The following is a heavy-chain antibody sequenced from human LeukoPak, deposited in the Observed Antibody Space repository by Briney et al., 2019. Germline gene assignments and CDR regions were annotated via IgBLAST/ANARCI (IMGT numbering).Heavy chain of an antibody. CDR3: ARVGYSSVSVDY. D-gene: IGHD6-25*01. CDR2: IYYSGST. Sequence: SETLSLTCTVSGGSISSGGYYWSWIRQHPGTGLEWIGYIYYSGSTYYNPSLKSRVTISVDTSKNQFSLKLSSVTAADTAVYYCARVGYSSVSVDYWGQGTLVTVSS. J-gene: IGHJ4*02. CDR1: GGSISSGGYY. V-gene: IGHV4-31*03.